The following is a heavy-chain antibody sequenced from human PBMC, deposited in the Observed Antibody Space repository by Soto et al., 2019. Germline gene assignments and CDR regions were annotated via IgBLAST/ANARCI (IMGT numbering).Heavy chain of an antibody. CDR3: ARDNSAANGVLDH. CDR1: GYTFYDYF. D-gene: IGHD1-1*01. Sequence: ASVKVSCKASGYTFYDYFIYWARQAPGQGLEWVGMINPSARSASYAQKLRGRLTMDRDTSTTTVYMELSRLTFEDTAVYFCARDNSAANGVLDHWGQGTLVTVSS. V-gene: IGHV1-46*02. J-gene: IGHJ4*02. CDR2: INPSARSA.